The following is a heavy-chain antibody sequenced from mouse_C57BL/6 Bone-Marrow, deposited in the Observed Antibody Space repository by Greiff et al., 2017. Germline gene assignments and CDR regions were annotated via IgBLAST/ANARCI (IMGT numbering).Heavy chain of an antibody. D-gene: IGHD1-1*01. CDR3: STDGSSYVDY. V-gene: IGHV14-1*01. CDR2: IDPGDGDT. CDR1: GFNITDYY. Sequence: EVQLQQSGAELVRPGASVKLSCTASGFNITDYYMHWVKQRPEPGLEWIGRIDPGDGDTEYSPKFQGKATMTADTSSNTAYLQLSSRTSEDTAVYYCSTDGSSYVDYWGQGTTLTVSS. J-gene: IGHJ2*01.